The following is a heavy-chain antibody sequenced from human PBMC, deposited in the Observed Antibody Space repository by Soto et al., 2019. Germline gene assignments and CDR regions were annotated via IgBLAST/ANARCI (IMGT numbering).Heavy chain of an antibody. CDR3: ARVRLGYYYDSSGYYTDAFDI. CDR2: ISYDGSNK. V-gene: IGHV3-30-3*01. Sequence: QVQLVESGGGVVQPGRSLRLSCAASGFTFSSYAMHWVRQAPGKGLEWVAVISYDGSNKYYADSVKGRFTISRDNSKNPLYLQMNSLRAEDTAVYYCARVRLGYYYDSSGYYTDAFDIWGQGTMVTVSS. J-gene: IGHJ3*02. D-gene: IGHD3-22*01. CDR1: GFTFSSYA.